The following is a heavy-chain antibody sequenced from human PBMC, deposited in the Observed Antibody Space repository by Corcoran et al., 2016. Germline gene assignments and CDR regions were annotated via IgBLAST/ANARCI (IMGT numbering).Heavy chain of an antibody. D-gene: IGHD3-22*01. Sequence: QLQLQESGPGLVKPSETLSLTCTVSGGSLRSRRYYWGWIRQPPGKGLAGIGSIYYSGSTYYNPSLKSRVTISVDTSKNQFSLKLSSVPAADTAVYYCARVSYYYDSSGYYPFDYWGQGTLVTVSS. V-gene: IGHV4-39*07. CDR1: GGSLRSRRYY. J-gene: IGHJ4*02. CDR3: ARVSYYYDSSGYYPFDY. CDR2: IYYSGST.